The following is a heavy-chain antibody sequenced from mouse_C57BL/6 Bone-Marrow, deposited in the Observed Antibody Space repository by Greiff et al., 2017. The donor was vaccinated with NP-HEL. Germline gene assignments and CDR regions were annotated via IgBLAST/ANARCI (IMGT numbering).Heavy chain of an antibody. CDR3: TTNYYGPFAY. CDR1: GFNIKDDY. Sequence: VQLQQSGAELVRPGASVKLSCTASGFNIKDDYMHWVKQRPEQGLEWIGWIDPENGDTEYASKFQGKATITADTSSNTAYLQLSSPTSEDTAVYYCTTNYYGPFAYWGQGTLVTVSA. J-gene: IGHJ3*01. D-gene: IGHD1-1*01. V-gene: IGHV14-4*01. CDR2: IDPENGDT.